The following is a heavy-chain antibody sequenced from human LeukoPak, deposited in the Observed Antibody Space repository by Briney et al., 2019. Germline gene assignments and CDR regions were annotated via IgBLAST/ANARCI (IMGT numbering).Heavy chain of an antibody. J-gene: IGHJ4*02. V-gene: IGHV1-2*02. CDR1: GYTFTGYY. CDR3: ARDQSATINNYDFWSGYYPNY. D-gene: IGHD3-3*01. CDR2: INPNSGGT. Sequence: ASVKVSCKTSGYTFTGYYMHWVRQAPGQGLEWMGWINPNSGGTNYAQKFQGRVTMTRDTSISTAYMELSRLRSDDTAVYYCARDQSATINNYDFWSGYYPNYWGQGTLVTVSS.